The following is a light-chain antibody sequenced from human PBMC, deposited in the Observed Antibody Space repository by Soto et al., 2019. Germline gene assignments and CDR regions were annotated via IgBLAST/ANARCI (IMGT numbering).Light chain of an antibody. CDR2: EGD. J-gene: IGLJ2*01. Sequence: QSVLTQPASVSGSPGQSITISCTGTSPNVGVFKLVSWYQQHPGRAPKLIIYEGDKRPSGVSNRFSGSKSGNAASLTISGLQAEDEADYHCCSYAGESTVTFGGGTKVTVL. CDR1: SPNVGVFKL. CDR3: CSYAGESTVT. V-gene: IGLV2-23*03.